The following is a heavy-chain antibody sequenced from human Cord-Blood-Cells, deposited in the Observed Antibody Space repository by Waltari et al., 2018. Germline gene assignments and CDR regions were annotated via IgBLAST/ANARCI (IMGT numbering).Heavy chain of an antibody. J-gene: IGHJ3*02. V-gene: IGHV4-30-4*08. CDR1: GGSISSGDYY. D-gene: IGHD3-10*01. Sequence: QVQLQESGPGLVKPSQTLSLTCTVSGGSISSGDYYWSWIRQPPGKGLEWIGYIYYSGSTCYNPSLKSRVTISVDTSKNQFSLKLSSVTAADTAVYYCARDLPMYYGSGSYYNEGAFDIWGQGTMVTVSS. CDR2: IYYSGST. CDR3: ARDLPMYYGSGSYYNEGAFDI.